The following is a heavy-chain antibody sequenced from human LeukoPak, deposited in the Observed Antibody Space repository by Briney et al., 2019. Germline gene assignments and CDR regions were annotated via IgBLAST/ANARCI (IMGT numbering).Heavy chain of an antibody. CDR3: ARDKKTRYYDFWSGGAYYFDY. V-gene: IGHV3-23*01. D-gene: IGHD3-3*01. CDR2: ISGSGGST. J-gene: IGHJ4*02. CDR1: GFTFSSYA. Sequence: PGGSLRLSCAASGFTFSSYAMSWVRQAPGKGLEWVSTISGSGGSTYYADSVKGRFTISRDNAKNSLYLQMNSLRAEDTAVYYCARDKKTRYYDFWSGGAYYFDYWGQGTLVTVSS.